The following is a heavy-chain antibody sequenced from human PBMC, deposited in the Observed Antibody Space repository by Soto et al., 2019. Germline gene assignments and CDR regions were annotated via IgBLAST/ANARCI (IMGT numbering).Heavy chain of an antibody. V-gene: IGHV3-23*01. CDR1: GFTFSSYA. Sequence: GGSLRLSCAASGFTFSSYAMSWVRQAPGKGLEWVSAISGSGGSTYYADSVKGRFTISRDNSKNTLYLQMNSLRAEDTAVYYCVVGATTDYYYGMNVWGQGTTVTVSS. D-gene: IGHD1-26*01. CDR3: VVGATTDYYYGMNV. J-gene: IGHJ6*02. CDR2: ISGSGGST.